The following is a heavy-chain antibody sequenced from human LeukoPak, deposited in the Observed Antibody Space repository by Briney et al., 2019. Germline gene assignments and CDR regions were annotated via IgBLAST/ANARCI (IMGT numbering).Heavy chain of an antibody. CDR3: ARDGYYGSGSYYL. V-gene: IGHV3-21*01. CDR1: GFTFSSYS. Sequence: PGGSLRLSCAASGFTFSSYSMNWVRQAPGKGLEWVSSISSSSSYIYYADSVKGRFTISRGNAKNSLYLQMNSLRAEDTAVYYCARDGYYGSGSYYLWGQGTLVTVSS. D-gene: IGHD3-10*01. J-gene: IGHJ4*02. CDR2: ISSSSSYI.